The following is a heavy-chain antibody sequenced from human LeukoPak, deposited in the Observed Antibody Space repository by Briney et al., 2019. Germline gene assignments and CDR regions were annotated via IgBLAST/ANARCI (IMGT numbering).Heavy chain of an antibody. Sequence: SETLSLTCTVSGGSISSSSYYWGWIRQSPGKGLEWNGSIYYSGSTYYNPSLKSRVTISVDTSKNQFSLKLSSVTAADTAVYYCTGYSSSWYGAEPSFDYWGQGTLVTVSS. J-gene: IGHJ4*02. CDR2: IYYSGST. D-gene: IGHD6-13*01. CDR3: TGYSSSWYGAEPSFDY. V-gene: IGHV4-39*01. CDR1: GGSISSSSYY.